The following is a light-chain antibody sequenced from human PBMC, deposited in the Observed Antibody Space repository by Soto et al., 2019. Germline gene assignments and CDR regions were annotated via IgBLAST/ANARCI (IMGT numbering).Light chain of an antibody. CDR2: EVT. J-gene: IGLJ1*01. Sequence: QSALTQPPSVSESPGQSVTISCTGTSSDVGKYDRVSWYQQPPGTAPKLIIYEVTNRPSGVPARFSGSKSGNTASLTISGLQAEDEADYYCSSYTSTSRYVFGAGTKLTVL. CDR1: SSDVGKYDR. V-gene: IGLV2-18*02. CDR3: SSYTSTSRYV.